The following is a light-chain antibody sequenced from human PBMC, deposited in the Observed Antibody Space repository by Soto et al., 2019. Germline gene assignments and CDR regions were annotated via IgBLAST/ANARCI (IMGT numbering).Light chain of an antibody. CDR3: QQLNTYPLT. V-gene: IGKV1-9*01. CDR1: QGISSN. J-gene: IGKJ1*01. CDR2: AAF. Sequence: DLQLTQSPSFLSASVGDRVTITCRASQGISSNLAWYQQKPGKAPKLLIYAAFTLQSAVPSSFSGSGSGTEFTFTISSLQPEDFATYYCQQLNTYPLTFGQGTKLEIK.